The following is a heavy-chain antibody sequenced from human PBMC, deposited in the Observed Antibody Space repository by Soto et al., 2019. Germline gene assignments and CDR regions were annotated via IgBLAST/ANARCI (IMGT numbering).Heavy chain of an antibody. CDR3: AKAYSSGWYGDFDY. CDR2: ISYDGSNE. J-gene: IGHJ4*02. CDR1: GFRFSNYG. D-gene: IGHD6-19*01. Sequence: QVQLVESGGGVVQPGRSLRLSCVASGFRFSNYGMHWVRQAPGKGLEWVAVISYDGSNEHYADSVKGRFTISRDKSKNTLYLQMNSLRAEDTAVYYCAKAYSSGWYGDFDYWGQGTLVTVSS. V-gene: IGHV3-30*18.